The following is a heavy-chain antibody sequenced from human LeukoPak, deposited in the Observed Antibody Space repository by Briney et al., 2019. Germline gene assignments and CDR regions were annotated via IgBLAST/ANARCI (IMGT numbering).Heavy chain of an antibody. V-gene: IGHV4-34*01. CDR1: GGSFSGCD. CDR2: INYGGDT. D-gene: IGHD6-19*01. Sequence: SETLSLTCGVDGGSFSGCDWSWVRQPPGKGLEWIGEINYGGDTNYNPSLKSRVTISVDTSKNQFSLKLSSVTAADTAVYYCARETAVAETIDYWGQGTLVTVSS. CDR3: ARETAVAETIDY. J-gene: IGHJ4*02.